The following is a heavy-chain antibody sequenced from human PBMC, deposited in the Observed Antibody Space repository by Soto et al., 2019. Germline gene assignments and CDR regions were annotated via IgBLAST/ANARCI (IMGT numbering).Heavy chain of an antibody. Sequence: EVQLVESGGGLVQPGGSLRLSCAASGFTFSSFWMTWVRQAPGKGLEWVANIKQDGSVTDYVDSVKGRFTISRDNAKNSLFLQMTSLRVEDTAVYYCARDPRGRPFDYWGQGTLVTVSS. J-gene: IGHJ4*02. D-gene: IGHD6-25*01. V-gene: IGHV3-7*01. CDR3: ARDPRGRPFDY. CDR2: IKQDGSVT. CDR1: GFTFSSFW.